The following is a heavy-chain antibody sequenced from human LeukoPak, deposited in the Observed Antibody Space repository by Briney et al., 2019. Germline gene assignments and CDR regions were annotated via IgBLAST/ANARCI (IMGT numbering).Heavy chain of an antibody. CDR2: ISYDGSNK. Sequence: PGGSLRLSCAASGFTFSSYGMHWVRQAPGKGLEWVAVISYDGSNKYYADSVKGRFTISRDNSKNTLYLQMNSLRAEDTAVYYCAKEGNVRLLNWFDPWGQGTLVTVSS. D-gene: IGHD6-25*01. CDR1: GFTFSSYG. J-gene: IGHJ5*02. CDR3: AKEGNVRLLNWFDP. V-gene: IGHV3-30*18.